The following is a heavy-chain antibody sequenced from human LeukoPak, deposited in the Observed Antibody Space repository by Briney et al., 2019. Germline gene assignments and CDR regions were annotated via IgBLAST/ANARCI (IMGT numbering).Heavy chain of an antibody. CDR2: ISYDGSNK. J-gene: IGHJ4*02. CDR3: ARSMAGYYYDSSGPLDY. D-gene: IGHD3-22*01. CDR1: GFTLSSYA. V-gene: IGHV3-30*04. Sequence: GGSLRLSCAASGFTLSSYAMHWVRQAPGKGLEWVAVISYDGSNKYYADSVKGRFTISRDNSKNTLYLQMNSLRAEDTAVYYCARSMAGYYYDSSGPLDYWGQGTLVTVSS.